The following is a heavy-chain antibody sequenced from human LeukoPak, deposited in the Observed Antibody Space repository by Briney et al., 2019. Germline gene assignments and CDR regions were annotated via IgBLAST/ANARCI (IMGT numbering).Heavy chain of an antibody. V-gene: IGHV3-21*04. CDR1: GFTFSSYS. Sequence: KPGGSLRLSCAASGFTFSSYSMNWVRQAPGKGLEWVSSISSSSSYIYYADSVKGRFTISRDNSKNTLYLQMNSLRAEDTAVYYCAKEYGSGSYYYDYWGQGTLVTVSS. D-gene: IGHD3-10*01. J-gene: IGHJ4*02. CDR2: ISSSSSYI. CDR3: AKEYGSGSYYYDY.